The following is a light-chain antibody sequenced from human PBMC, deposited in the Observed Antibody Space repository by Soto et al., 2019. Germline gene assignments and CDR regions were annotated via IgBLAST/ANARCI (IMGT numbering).Light chain of an antibody. CDR1: SSDVGSYNF. Sequence: QSALTQPASVSGSPGQSITISCTGTSSDVGSYNFVSWYQQLPGKAPQLMIFEGSKRPSWVSNRFSGSKSGNTASLTISGLQAEDEADYYCCSYAGSSTYVFGTGTKVTVL. V-gene: IGLV2-23*01. J-gene: IGLJ1*01. CDR3: CSYAGSSTYV. CDR2: EGS.